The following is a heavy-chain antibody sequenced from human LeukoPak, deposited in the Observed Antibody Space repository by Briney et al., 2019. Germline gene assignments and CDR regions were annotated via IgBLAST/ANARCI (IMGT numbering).Heavy chain of an antibody. CDR1: GFTFSSYA. CDR3: AKVTGYYGSGSSVGYFDY. D-gene: IGHD3-10*01. Sequence: GGSLRLSCAAPGFTFSSYAMSWVRQAPGKGLEWVSAISGSGGSTYYADSVKGRFTISRDNSKNTLYLQMNSLRAEDTAVYYCAKVTGYYGSGSSVGYFDYWGQGTLVTVSS. J-gene: IGHJ4*02. V-gene: IGHV3-23*01. CDR2: ISGSGGST.